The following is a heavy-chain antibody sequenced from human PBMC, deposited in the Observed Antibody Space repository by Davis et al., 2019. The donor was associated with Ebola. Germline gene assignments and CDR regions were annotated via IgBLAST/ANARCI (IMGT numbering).Heavy chain of an antibody. CDR1: GFTFSSYG. Sequence: GESLKISCAASGFTFSSYGMHWVRQAPGKGLEWVAVIWYDGSNKYYADSVKGRFTISRDNSKNTLYLQMNSLRAEDTAVYYCASSLYSSGWRGDYWGQGTLVTVSS. CDR3: ASSLYSSGWRGDY. CDR2: IWYDGSNK. J-gene: IGHJ4*02. D-gene: IGHD6-19*01. V-gene: IGHV3-30*19.